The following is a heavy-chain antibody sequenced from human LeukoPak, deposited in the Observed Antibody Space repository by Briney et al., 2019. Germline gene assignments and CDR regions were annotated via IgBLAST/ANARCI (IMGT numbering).Heavy chain of an antibody. D-gene: IGHD2-2*01. Sequence: PGGSLRLSCAASGFTFSSYWMHWVRQAPGKGLEWVSSISSSSSYIYYADSVKGRFTISRDNAKNSLYLQMNSLRAEDTAVYYCARDPSYCSSTSCYPYYMDVWGKGTTVTVSS. CDR3: ARDPSYCSSTSCYPYYMDV. CDR2: ISSSSSYI. CDR1: GFTFSSYW. V-gene: IGHV3-21*01. J-gene: IGHJ6*03.